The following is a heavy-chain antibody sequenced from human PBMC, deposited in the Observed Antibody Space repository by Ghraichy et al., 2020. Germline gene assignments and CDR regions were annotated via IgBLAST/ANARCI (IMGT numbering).Heavy chain of an antibody. V-gene: IGHV4-39*01. Sequence: SETLSLTCTVSGGSISSSSYYWGWIRQPPGKGLEWIGSIYYSGSTYYNPSLKSRVTISVDTSKNQFSLKLSSVTAADTAVYYCARGVVVPAAMPTLYFFDYWGQGTLVTVSS. CDR3: ARGVVVPAAMPTLYFFDY. CDR1: GGSISSSSYY. CDR2: IYYSGST. D-gene: IGHD2-2*01. J-gene: IGHJ4*02.